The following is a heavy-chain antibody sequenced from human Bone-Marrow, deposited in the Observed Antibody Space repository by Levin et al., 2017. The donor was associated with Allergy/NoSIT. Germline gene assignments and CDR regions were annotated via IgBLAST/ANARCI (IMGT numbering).Heavy chain of an antibody. J-gene: IGHJ5*02. V-gene: IGHV3-23*01. CDR1: GFTFSSYA. CDR2: ISGSGGST. CDR3: AKDQDVAGPFDP. D-gene: IGHD6-19*01. Sequence: GESLKISCAASGFTFSSYAMSWVRQAPGKGLEWVSAISGSGGSTYYADSVKGRFTISRDNSKNTLYLQMNSLRAEDTAVYYCAKDQDVAGPFDPWGQGTLVTVSS.